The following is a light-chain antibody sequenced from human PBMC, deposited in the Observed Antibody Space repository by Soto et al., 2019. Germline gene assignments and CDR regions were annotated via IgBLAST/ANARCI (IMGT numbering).Light chain of an antibody. J-gene: IGKJ4*01. CDR3: QQANTIPPPT. V-gene: IGKV1-12*01. CDR2: AAS. Sequence: DIQMTQSPSSVSASVGDRVTITCRASQGINIWLAWYQQKPGKAPKLLIQAASSLQSGVPSRFSGSGSGTDFTLTISSLQPEDFATYYCQQANTIPPPTFGVGTKVEIK. CDR1: QGINIW.